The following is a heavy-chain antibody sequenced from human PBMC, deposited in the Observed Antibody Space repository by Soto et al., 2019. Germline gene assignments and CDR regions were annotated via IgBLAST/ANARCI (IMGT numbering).Heavy chain of an antibody. V-gene: IGHV3-23*01. CDR2: ISGSGGGT. Sequence: GGSLRLSCAASGFTFSSTTMNWVRQAPGKGLEWVSAISGSGGGTYYADSVKGRFTVSRDNSKNTLYLQMNSLRAEDTAVYYCARRGFCSGGSCYSRYNWFDPWSQGTLVTVSS. CDR3: ARRGFCSGGSCYSRYNWFDP. J-gene: IGHJ5*02. D-gene: IGHD2-15*01. CDR1: GFTFSSTT.